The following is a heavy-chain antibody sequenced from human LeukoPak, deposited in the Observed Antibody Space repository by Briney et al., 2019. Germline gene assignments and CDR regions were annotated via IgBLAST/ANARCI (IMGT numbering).Heavy chain of an antibody. CDR2: IHTSGDT. D-gene: IGHD4-17*01. Sequence: GGSLRLSCAASGLTGSHNYVSWVRQAPGKGLEWVSAIHTSGDTCYADSVKGRFTISRDTSKNTLYLQINSLRVEDTAVYYCIVFGDLNHWGQGTLVTVSS. CDR1: GLTGSHNY. V-gene: IGHV3-53*01. J-gene: IGHJ5*02. CDR3: IVFGDLNH.